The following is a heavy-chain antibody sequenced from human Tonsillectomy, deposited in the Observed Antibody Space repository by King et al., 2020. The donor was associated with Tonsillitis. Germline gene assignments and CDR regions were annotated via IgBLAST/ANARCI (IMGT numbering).Heavy chain of an antibody. V-gene: IGHV4-59*01. CDR3: AREISTDVDTSMVDAFDI. Sequence: VQLQESGPGLLKPSETLSLTCTVSGGSISGDYWSWIRQPPGKGLEWIAIIYDSGTTNYNPSLKSRVTISIDTSNNQFSLKLSSVTAADTAVYYCAREISTDVDTSMVDAFDIWGQGTMVTVS. D-gene: IGHD5-18*01. CDR2: IYDSGTT. J-gene: IGHJ3*02. CDR1: GGSISGDY.